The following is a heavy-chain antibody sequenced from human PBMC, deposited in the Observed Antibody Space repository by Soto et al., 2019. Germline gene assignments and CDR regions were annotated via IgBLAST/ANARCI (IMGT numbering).Heavy chain of an antibody. Sequence: SVKVSCKASGGTFSSHSINWVRQAPGQGLEWMGGVISLFGTANYAHNFKGRVTITADQSTSTAYMELNSLRSDDTAVYYCAREVGYGNFSAALLDWGQGTLVTVSS. V-gene: IGHV1-69*13. J-gene: IGHJ4*02. CDR2: VISLFGTA. D-gene: IGHD4-17*01. CDR1: GGTFSSHS. CDR3: AREVGYGNFSAALLD.